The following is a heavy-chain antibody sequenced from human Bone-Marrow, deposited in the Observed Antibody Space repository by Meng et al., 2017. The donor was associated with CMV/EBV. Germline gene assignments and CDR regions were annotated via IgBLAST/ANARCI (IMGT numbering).Heavy chain of an antibody. CDR1: GGTFSSYT. CDR3: ARTSDYCSSTSCYTYYYYGMDV. D-gene: IGHD2-2*02. V-gene: IGHV1-69*02. J-gene: IGHJ6*01. Sequence: SVKVSCKASGGTFSSYTISWVRQAPGQGLEWMGRIIPILGIANYAQKFQGRVTITTDESTSTAYMELSSLRSEDTAVYYCARTSDYCSSTSCYTYYYYGMDVWGQGTTVTGSS. CDR2: IIPILGIA.